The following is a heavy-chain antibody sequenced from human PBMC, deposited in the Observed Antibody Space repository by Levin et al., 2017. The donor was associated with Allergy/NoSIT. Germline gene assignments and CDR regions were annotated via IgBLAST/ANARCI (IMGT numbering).Heavy chain of an antibody. D-gene: IGHD3-9*01. CDR1: GFTFSSYS. CDR2: ISSSSSYI. V-gene: IGHV3-21*01. CDR3: AREDFDWLLPR. Sequence: GGSLRLSCAASGFTFSSYSMNWVRQAPGKGLEWVSSISSSSSYIYYADSVKGRFTISRDNAKNSLYLQMNSLRAEDMAVYYCAREDFDWLLPRWGQGTLVTVSS. J-gene: IGHJ4*02.